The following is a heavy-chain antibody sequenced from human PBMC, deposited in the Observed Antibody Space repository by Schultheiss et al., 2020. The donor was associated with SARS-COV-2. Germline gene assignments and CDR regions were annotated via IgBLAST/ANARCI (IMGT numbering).Heavy chain of an antibody. V-gene: IGHV3-53*01. J-gene: IGHJ4*02. Sequence: GESLKISCAASGFTVSSNYMSWVRQAPGKGLEWVSVIYSGGSTYYADSVKGRFTISRDNAKNSLYLQMNSLRAEDTAVYYCARDIGPAAAAHTYWGQGTLVTVSS. CDR2: IYSGGST. CDR1: GFTVSSNY. CDR3: ARDIGPAAAAHTY. D-gene: IGHD6-13*01.